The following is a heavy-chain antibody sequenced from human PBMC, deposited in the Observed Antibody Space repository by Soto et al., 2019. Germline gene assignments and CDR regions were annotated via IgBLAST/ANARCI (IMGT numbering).Heavy chain of an antibody. D-gene: IGHD3-3*01. CDR1: GYPISIGYY. CDR3: ARNSYYDFWSGYQRAFDL. CDR2: LYHSGST. Sequence: LETLSLTCGVSGYPISIGYYCGCMRQSPGKGLEWIGSLYHSGSTYYNPSLKSRVTISVDSSKNQFSLKLSSVTAADTAVYYCARNSYYDFWSGYQRAFDLWGQGTLVTVSS. J-gene: IGHJ4*02. V-gene: IGHV4-38-2*01.